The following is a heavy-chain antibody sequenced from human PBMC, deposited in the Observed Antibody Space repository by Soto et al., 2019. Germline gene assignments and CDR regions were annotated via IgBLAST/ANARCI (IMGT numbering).Heavy chain of an antibody. J-gene: IGHJ4*02. CDR1: GGSISSGGYY. Sequence: QVQLQESGPGLVKPSQTLSLTCTVSGGSISSGGYYWSWIRQHPGKGLEWIGYIYYSGSTYYNPSPKTRVTISVDTSKNQFSLKLSSVTAADTAGYYCARGYTVTPDYWGQGTLVTVSS. V-gene: IGHV4-31*03. D-gene: IGHD4-17*01. CDR2: IYYSGST. CDR3: ARGYTVTPDY.